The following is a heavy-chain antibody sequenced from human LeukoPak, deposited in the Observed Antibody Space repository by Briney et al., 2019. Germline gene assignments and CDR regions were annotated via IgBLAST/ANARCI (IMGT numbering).Heavy chain of an antibody. CDR3: ARDLIGNYCSDF. CDR2: ISSDGSSK. V-gene: IGHV3-30-3*01. D-gene: IGHD1-7*01. CDR1: GFTFSTYA. J-gene: IGHJ4*02. Sequence: GGSLRLSCAASGFTFSTYAMTWVRQAPGKGLEWVAFISSDGSSKRYAGSVKGRFTISRDNSKNTLSLQASSLRPEDTAVYYSARDLIGNYCSDFWGQGTLVTVSS.